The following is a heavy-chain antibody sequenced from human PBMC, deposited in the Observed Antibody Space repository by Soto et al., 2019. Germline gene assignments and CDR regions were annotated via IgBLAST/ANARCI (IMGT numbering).Heavy chain of an antibody. CDR3: ARDKGGGWYYFDS. D-gene: IGHD6-19*01. J-gene: IGHJ4*02. Sequence: EVHLVETGGALIQPGGSLRLSCAASGFTVSDNYMTWVRQAPGKGLEWVSVLYSAGNAYYADSVQGRFTISRDDSKNTLYLQMNRLRAEDTAVYYCARDKGGGWYYFDSWGQGTLVTVS. V-gene: IGHV3-53*02. CDR1: GFTVSDNY. CDR2: LYSAGNA.